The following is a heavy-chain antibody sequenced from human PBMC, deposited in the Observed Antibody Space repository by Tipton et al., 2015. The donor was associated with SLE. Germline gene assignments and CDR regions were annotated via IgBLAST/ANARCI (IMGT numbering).Heavy chain of an antibody. Sequence: FTISRDNAKNSLYLQMNSLRAEDTAVYYCARVVSGSLDYWGQGTLVTVSS. V-gene: IGHV3-11*01. D-gene: IGHD3-3*01. J-gene: IGHJ4*02. CDR3: ARVVSGSLDY.